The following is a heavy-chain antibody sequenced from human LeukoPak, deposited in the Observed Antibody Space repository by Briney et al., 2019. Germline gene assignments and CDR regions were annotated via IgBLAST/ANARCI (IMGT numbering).Heavy chain of an antibody. CDR2: IYYSGST. Sequence: SATLSLTCTVSGGSISSSTYYWGWIRQPPGKGLEWIGSIYYSGSTYYNPSLKSRITLSVDTSKTHFSLSSVTAADTAVYYCARHSRGPAAGPAFDYWGQGALVTVSS. V-gene: IGHV4-39*01. CDR3: ARHSRGPAAGPAFDY. D-gene: IGHD6-13*01. CDR1: GGSISSSTYY. J-gene: IGHJ4*02.